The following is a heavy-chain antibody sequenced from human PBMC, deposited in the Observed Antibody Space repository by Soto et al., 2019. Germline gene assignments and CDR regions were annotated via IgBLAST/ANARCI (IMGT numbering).Heavy chain of an antibody. CDR2: IISIFGTP. D-gene: IGHD2-15*01. J-gene: IGHJ6*02. CDR1: GGTFSNYV. CDR3: ARVQAGGNHQVYYGMDV. Sequence: QVQLVQSGAEVKKPGSSVKVSCKASGGTFSNYVISWVRQAPGQGLEFMGGIISIFGTPYYAQRFQGRVTITADESTSTAYMELRRLRSEDTAIYYCARVQAGGNHQVYYGMDVWGQGTSVTVSS. V-gene: IGHV1-69*12.